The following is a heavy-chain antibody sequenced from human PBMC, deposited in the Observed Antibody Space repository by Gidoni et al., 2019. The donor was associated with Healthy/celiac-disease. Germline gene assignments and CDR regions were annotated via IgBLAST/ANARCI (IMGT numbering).Heavy chain of an antibody. D-gene: IGHD6-13*01. CDR1: GCSISSGSYH. CDR2: IYTSGST. V-gene: IGHV4-61*02. J-gene: IGHJ6*02. Sequence: QVQLQESGPGLVKPSQTLSLTCPVSGCSISSGSYHWSWLRQPAGKGLEWIGRIYTSGSTNYNPSLKSRVTISVDTSKNQFSLKLSSVTAADTAVYYCARDPHPSYSSSWYSSYYYYGMDVWGQGTTVTVSS. CDR3: ARDPHPSYSSSWYSSYYYYGMDV.